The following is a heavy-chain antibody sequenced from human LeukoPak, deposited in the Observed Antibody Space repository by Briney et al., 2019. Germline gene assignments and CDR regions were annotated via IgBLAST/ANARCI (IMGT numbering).Heavy chain of an antibody. V-gene: IGHV3-23*01. Sequence: GGSLRLSCEVSGFTFSSYALSWVRQAPGKGLEWVSVISGSRGSTYYADSVKGRFTISRDNSKNTLYLEMNSLRAEDTAVYYCSSTTSIKKRSSGWPQVDYWGQGTLVTVSS. CDR2: ISGSRGST. D-gene: IGHD6-19*01. J-gene: IGHJ4*02. CDR3: SSTTSIKKRSSGWPQVDY. CDR1: GFTFSSYA.